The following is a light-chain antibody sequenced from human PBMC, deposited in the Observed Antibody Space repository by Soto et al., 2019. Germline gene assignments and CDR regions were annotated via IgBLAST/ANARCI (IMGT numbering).Light chain of an antibody. J-gene: IGKJ2*01. CDR3: QQYNNYPYT. CDR2: DGS. Sequence: DIQMTQSPFTLSASEGDRVTITCRASESIGTWLAWFQQKPGKAPKLLIYDGSTLESGVPSRFSGSGSGPQFTLTISSLQPDDFATYFCQQYNNYPYTFGQWTKLEFK. CDR1: ESIGTW. V-gene: IGKV1-5*01.